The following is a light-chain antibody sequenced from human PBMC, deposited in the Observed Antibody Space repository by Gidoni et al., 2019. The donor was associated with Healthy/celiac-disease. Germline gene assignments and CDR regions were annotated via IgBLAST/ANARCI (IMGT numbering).Light chain of an antibody. CDR2: AAS. CDR1: QGISNY. V-gene: IGKV1-27*01. J-gene: IGKJ3*01. Sequence: DIQMTPSPSSLSASVGDRVTITCRASQGISNYLAWYQQKPVKVPKLLIDAASTLQAGVPSRFSGSGSGTDLTLTISSLQPEDVATYYCQKYNSAPRTFGPXTKVDIK. CDR3: QKYNSAPRT.